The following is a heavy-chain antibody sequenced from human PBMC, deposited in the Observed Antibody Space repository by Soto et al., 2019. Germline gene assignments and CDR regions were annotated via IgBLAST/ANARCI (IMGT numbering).Heavy chain of an antibody. CDR2: IIPIFGTA. CDR1: GGTFSSYA. J-gene: IGHJ3*02. CDR3: ARGPITMIVVVIKFDAFDI. Sequence: SVKVSCKASGGTFSSYAISWVRQAPGQGLEWMGGIIPIFGTANYAQKFQGRVTITADESTSTAYMELSSLRSEDTAVYYCARGPITMIVVVIKFDAFDIWGQVXMFPVSS. D-gene: IGHD3-22*01. V-gene: IGHV1-69*13.